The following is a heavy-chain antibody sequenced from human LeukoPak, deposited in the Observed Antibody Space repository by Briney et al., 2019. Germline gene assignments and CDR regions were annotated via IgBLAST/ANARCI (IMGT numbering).Heavy chain of an antibody. Sequence: GGSLRLSCAASGFSFSVYWMHWVRQAPGKGPVWVSRIKTDGSITDYADFVKGRFTISRDNAKNTLYLQMNSLRAEDTALYYCARSSAFYYDSSGYDHWGQGTLVSVSS. J-gene: IGHJ4*02. CDR2: IKTDGSIT. CDR3: ARSSAFYYDSSGYDH. CDR1: GFSFSVYW. D-gene: IGHD3-22*01. V-gene: IGHV3-74*01.